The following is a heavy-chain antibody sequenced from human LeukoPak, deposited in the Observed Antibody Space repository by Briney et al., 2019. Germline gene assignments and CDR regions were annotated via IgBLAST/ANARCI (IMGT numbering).Heavy chain of an antibody. CDR2: IYYSGST. D-gene: IGHD1-26*01. CDR3: AREKPEVRELPEGYNWFDP. J-gene: IGHJ5*02. V-gene: IGHV4-30-4*08. CDR1: GGSISSGDYY. Sequence: SETLSLTCTVSGGSISSGDYYWSWIRQPPGKGLEWIGYIYYSGSTYYNPSLKSRVTISVDTSKDQFSLKLSSVTAADTAVYYCAREKPEVRELPEGYNWFDPWGQGTLVTVSS.